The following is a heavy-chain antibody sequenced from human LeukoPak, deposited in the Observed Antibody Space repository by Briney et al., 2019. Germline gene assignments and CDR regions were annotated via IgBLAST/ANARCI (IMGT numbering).Heavy chain of an antibody. CDR3: ARGPTPSFYYGSGSYYSLDY. D-gene: IGHD3-10*01. CDR2: IKQDGNEK. J-gene: IGHJ4*02. Sequence: GGSLRLSCAVSGFTFSSYWMSWVRQAPGKGLEWVANIKQDGNEKYYVDSVKGRFTISRDNAKNSLYLQMNSLRAEDTAVYYCARGPTPSFYYGSGSYYSLDYWGQGTLVTVSS. V-gene: IGHV3-7*01. CDR1: GFTFSSYW.